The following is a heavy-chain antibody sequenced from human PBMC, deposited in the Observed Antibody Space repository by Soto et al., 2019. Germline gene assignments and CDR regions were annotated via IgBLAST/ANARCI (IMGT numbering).Heavy chain of an antibody. CDR3: ARDVDSVSGSGSFKN. CDR1: GYTFTGYY. D-gene: IGHD3-10*01. V-gene: IGHV1-2*04. Sequence: QVQLVQSGAEVKKPGASVKVSCKASGYTFTGYYMHRVRQAPGQGLEWMGWIKPNSGGTNYAQKFQGWVTMTRDTAISTAYMELSRLRSDDTAVYYGARDVDSVSGSGSFKNWGQGTLVTVSS. J-gene: IGHJ4*02. CDR2: IKPNSGGT.